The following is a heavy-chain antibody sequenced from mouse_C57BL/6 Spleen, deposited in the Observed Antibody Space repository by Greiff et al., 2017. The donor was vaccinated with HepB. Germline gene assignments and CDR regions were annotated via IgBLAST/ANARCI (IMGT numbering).Heavy chain of an antibody. CDR3: AREDYYGNWFAY. V-gene: IGHV1-66*01. D-gene: IGHD1-1*01. CDR1: GYSFTSYY. J-gene: IGHJ3*01. CDR2: IYPGSGNT. Sequence: QVQLKESGPELVKPGASVKISCKASGYSFTSYYIHWVKQRPGQGLEWIGWIYPGSGNTKYNEKFKGKATLTADTSSSTAYMQLSSLTSEDSAVYYCAREDYYGNWFAYWGQGTLVTVSA.